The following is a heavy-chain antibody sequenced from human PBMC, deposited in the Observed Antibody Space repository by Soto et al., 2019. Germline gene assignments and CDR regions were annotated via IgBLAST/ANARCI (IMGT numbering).Heavy chain of an antibody. CDR3: ARDLGYSSSWRTGIFDY. CDR1: GFTFSSYA. V-gene: IGHV3-30-3*01. J-gene: IGHJ4*02. D-gene: IGHD6-13*01. Sequence: QVQLVESGGGVVQPGRSLRLSCAASGFTFSSYAMHWVRQAPGKGLEWVAVISYDGSNKYYADSVKGRFTISRDNSKNTLYLQMNSLRADETAVYYCARDLGYSSSWRTGIFDYWGQVTLVTVSS. CDR2: ISYDGSNK.